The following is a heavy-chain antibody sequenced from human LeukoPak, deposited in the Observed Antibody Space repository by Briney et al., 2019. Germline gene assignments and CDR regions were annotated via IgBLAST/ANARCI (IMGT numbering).Heavy chain of an antibody. D-gene: IGHD3-22*01. V-gene: IGHV3-7*01. CDR1: GFTFSTYW. Sequence: GGSLRLSCVASGFTFSTYWMSWVRQAPGKGLEGVANIKQDGSEKNYVDSVKGRFTISRDNAKNTLYLQMNSLRADDTAVYYCATYSSDFGRLDPWGQGTQVTVSS. CDR2: IKQDGSEK. CDR3: ATYSSDFGRLDP. J-gene: IGHJ5*02.